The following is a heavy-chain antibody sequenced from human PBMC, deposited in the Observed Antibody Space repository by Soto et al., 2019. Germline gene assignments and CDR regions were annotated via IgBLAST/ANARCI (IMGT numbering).Heavy chain of an antibody. J-gene: IGHJ6*02. Sequence: SQTLSLTCAISGDSVSSNSAAWNWIRQSPSRGLEWLGRTYYRSKWYNDYAVSVKSRITINPDTSKNQFSLQLNSVTPEDTAVYYCARGSAARLAVYYGMDVWGQGTTVTVSS. D-gene: IGHD6-6*01. CDR2: TYYRSKWYN. CDR3: ARGSAARLAVYYGMDV. V-gene: IGHV6-1*01. CDR1: GDSVSSNSAA.